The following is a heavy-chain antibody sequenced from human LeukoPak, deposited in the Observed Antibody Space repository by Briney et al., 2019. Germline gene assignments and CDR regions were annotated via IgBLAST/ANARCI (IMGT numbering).Heavy chain of an antibody. V-gene: IGHV3-30*18. J-gene: IGHJ4*02. CDR1: GGSVSTI. D-gene: IGHD1-26*01. CDR3: AKDEGALVPYYFDY. Sequence: LSLTCTVSGGSVSTIHYWGWIRQPPGKGLEWVAVISFDGSDKYYADSVKGRFTISRDNSKNTLYLQMNSLRAEDTGAYYCAKDEGALVPYYFDYWGQGTLVTVSS. CDR2: ISFDGSDK.